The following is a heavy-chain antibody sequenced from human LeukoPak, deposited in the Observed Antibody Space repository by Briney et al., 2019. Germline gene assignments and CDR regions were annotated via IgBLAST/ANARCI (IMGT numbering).Heavy chain of an antibody. D-gene: IGHD2-15*01. CDR2: ISYSGGST. CDR3: AKGSGGSWSSYIDC. CDR1: GFSFSSYA. J-gene: IGHJ4*02. Sequence: PGGSLRLSCAASGFSFSSYAMNWVRQAPGKGLEWVSVISYSGGSTYFADSVEGRFTNSRDNSKNTLYLQINSLKAEHTAVYYCAKGSGGSWSSYIDCWGQGTLVTVSS. V-gene: IGHV3-23*01.